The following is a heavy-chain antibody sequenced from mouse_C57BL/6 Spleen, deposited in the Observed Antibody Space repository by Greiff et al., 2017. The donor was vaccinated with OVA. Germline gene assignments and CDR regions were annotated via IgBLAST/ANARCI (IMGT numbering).Heavy chain of an antibody. CDR1: GYTFTSYW. CDR2: IHPNSGST. Sequence: QVQLQQPGAELVKPGASVKLSCKASGYTFTSYWMHWVKQRPGQGLEWIGMIHPNSGSTNYNEKFKSKATLTVDKSSSTAYMQLSSLTSEDSAVFYCARSDYGSTYPLDYWGQGTTLTVSS. D-gene: IGHD1-1*01. CDR3: ARSDYGSTYPLDY. V-gene: IGHV1-64*01. J-gene: IGHJ2*01.